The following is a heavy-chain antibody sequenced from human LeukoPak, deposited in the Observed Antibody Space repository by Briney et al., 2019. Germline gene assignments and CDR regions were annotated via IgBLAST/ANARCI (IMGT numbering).Heavy chain of an antibody. CDR2: IYYSGST. CDR3: ARVPYDFWSGYYLGLDY. Sequence: SEALSLTCTVSGGSISSYYWSWIRQPPGKGLEWIGYIYYSGSTNYNPSLKSRVTISVDTSKNQFSLKLSSVTAADTAVYYCARVPYDFWSGYYLGLDYWGQGTLVTVSS. D-gene: IGHD3-3*01. J-gene: IGHJ4*02. V-gene: IGHV4-59*01. CDR1: GGSISSYY.